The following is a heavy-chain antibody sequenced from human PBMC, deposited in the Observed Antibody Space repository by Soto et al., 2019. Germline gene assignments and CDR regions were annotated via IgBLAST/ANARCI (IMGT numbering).Heavy chain of an antibody. D-gene: IGHD3-22*01. CDR3: VKDDGGYPSTAPH. CDR1: GITISNYP. CDR2: ISGSGDRT. V-gene: IGHV3-23*01. Sequence: EVQLLESGGGLVQPGGSLRLSCAASGITISNYPMSWVHQAPGKGLDWVSGISGSGDRTYYADSAKGRFTISKDISRNSLSLQLDSLGVEDMAVYFCVKDDGGYPSTAPHWGQGTLVTVSS. J-gene: IGHJ4*02.